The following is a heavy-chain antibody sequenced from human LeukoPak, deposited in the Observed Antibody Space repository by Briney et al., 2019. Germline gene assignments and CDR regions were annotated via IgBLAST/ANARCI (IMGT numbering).Heavy chain of an antibody. V-gene: IGHV1-18*01. Sequence: GASVKVSCKASGYTFTSYGISWVRQAPGQGLERMGWISAYNGNTNYAQKLQGRVTMTTDTSTSTAYMELRSLRSDDTAVYYCARVYSSSWSHTLYFDYWGQGTLVTVSS. CDR1: GYTFTSYG. D-gene: IGHD6-13*01. CDR3: ARVYSSSWSHTLYFDY. J-gene: IGHJ4*02. CDR2: ISAYNGNT.